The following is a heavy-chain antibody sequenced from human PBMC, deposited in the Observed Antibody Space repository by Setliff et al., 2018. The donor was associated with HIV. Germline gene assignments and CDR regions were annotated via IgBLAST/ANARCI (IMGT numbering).Heavy chain of an antibody. CDR1: GFTFDISD. D-gene: IGHD6-19*01. CDR2: ISSGGIIK. J-gene: IGHJ5*02. CDR3: ARDSGLGWFDP. Sequence: GSLRLSCATSGFTFDISDMSWVRQAPGKGLEWVSSISSGGIIKKYSGSVKGRFTISRDNSNDTVYLQMSSLTAEDTAIYYCARDSGLGWFDPWGQGTLVTVSS. V-gene: IGHV3-23*01.